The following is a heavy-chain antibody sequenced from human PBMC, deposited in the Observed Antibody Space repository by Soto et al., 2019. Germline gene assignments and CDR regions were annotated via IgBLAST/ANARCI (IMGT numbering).Heavy chain of an antibody. J-gene: IGHJ4*02. Sequence: SETLSLTCAVSGYSISSSNWWGWIRQPPGKGLEWIGYIYYSGTTYYNPSLKSRVTMSVDTSKNQFSLKLTSVTAVDTAVYYCAGREIQGPINYWGQGTLVTVS. CDR1: GYSISSSNW. CDR3: AGREIQGPINY. V-gene: IGHV4-28*01. CDR2: IYYSGTT. D-gene: IGHD1-26*01.